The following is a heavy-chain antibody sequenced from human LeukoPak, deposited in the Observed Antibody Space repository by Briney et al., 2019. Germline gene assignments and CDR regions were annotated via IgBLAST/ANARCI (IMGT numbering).Heavy chain of an antibody. D-gene: IGHD2-2*01. CDR3: ARGDTSTFSPLDS. V-gene: IGHV4-34*01. Sequence: SETLSLTCAVYGGSFSGYYWSWIRQPPGKGLEWIGEINHSGSTNYNPSLKSRVIISVDTSKNQFYLKLSSVTAEDTAVYYCARGDTSTFSPLDSWGQGTLVIVSS. J-gene: IGHJ4*02. CDR1: GGSFSGYY. CDR2: INHSGST.